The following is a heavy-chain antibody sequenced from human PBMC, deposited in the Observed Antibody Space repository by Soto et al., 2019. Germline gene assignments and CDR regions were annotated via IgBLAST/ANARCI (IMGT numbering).Heavy chain of an antibody. CDR2: IYRTGST. CDR1: GDSLNTYY. CDR3: ARVPGGQLSGMDV. V-gene: IGHV4-4*07. Sequence: QVQLQESGPGLVKPSATLSLTCTVTGDSLNTYYWSWIRQTAAKGLEWIGRIYRTGSTEYNPSLMSRITLSQDTYKNQLSLRLRSVAAADTAVYYCARVPGGQLSGMDVWGPGTTVTVSS. J-gene: IGHJ6*02. D-gene: IGHD6-6*01.